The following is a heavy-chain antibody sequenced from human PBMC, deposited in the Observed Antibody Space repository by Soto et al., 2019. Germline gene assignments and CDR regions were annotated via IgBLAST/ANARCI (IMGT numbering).Heavy chain of an antibody. CDR3: ARKGDYSYGYIDY. V-gene: IGHV3-33*01. CDR2: IYYDGSNK. CDR1: GFAFSDFG. Sequence: PGGSLRLSCAASGFAFSDFGMHWVRQAPGKGLEWVAVIYYDGSNKYYADSVRGRFTISRDNSKNTLYLQMNSLRAEDTAVYYCARKGDYSYGYIDYWGQGALVTVSS. D-gene: IGHD5-18*01. J-gene: IGHJ4*02.